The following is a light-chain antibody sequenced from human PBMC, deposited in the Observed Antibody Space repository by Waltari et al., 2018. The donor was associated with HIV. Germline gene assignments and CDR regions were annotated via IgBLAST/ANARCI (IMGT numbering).Light chain of an antibody. J-gene: IGKJ4*01. CDR3: QQAQSFPHT. CDR1: RDISTS. V-gene: IGKV1-12*01. CDR2: NAF. Sequence: DIQMAQSPSNVSAFVGGTVTITCRASRDISTSLAWYQFRPGRPPKRLIYNAFQLETGVPSRFGGAGSGTEVTLTITSLQPEDFATYFCQQAQSFPHTFGGGTRVGI.